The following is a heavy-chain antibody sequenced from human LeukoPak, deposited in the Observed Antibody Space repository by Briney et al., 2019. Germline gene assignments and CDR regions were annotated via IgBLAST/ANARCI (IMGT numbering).Heavy chain of an antibody. CDR2: IKTDGSEK. CDR3: ASDSGWYPPY. D-gene: IGHD6-19*01. V-gene: IGHV3-7*01. J-gene: IGHJ4*02. Sequence: GGSLRLSCEGSGFTFSNYWMGWVRQAPGKGLQWVANIKTDGSEKYYVDSVKGRFTISRDNAKNSLYLQMNSLRAEDTAVYYCASDSGWYPPYWGQGTLVTVSS. CDR1: GFTFSNYW.